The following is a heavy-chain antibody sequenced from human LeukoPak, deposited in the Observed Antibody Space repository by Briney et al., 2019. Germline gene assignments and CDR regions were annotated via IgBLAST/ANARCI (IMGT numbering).Heavy chain of an antibody. Sequence: GGSLRLSCAAPGLTFSSHEMIWVRQAPGKGLEWISYISESGSTTFYADSVKGRFTVSRDNAHNSLYLQMDSLRGEDTAIYYCARDRDAYGPPDYWGQGTLVTVSS. CDR3: ARDRDAYGPPDY. CDR2: ISESGSTT. V-gene: IGHV3-48*03. J-gene: IGHJ4*02. CDR1: GLTFSSHE. D-gene: IGHD2-8*01.